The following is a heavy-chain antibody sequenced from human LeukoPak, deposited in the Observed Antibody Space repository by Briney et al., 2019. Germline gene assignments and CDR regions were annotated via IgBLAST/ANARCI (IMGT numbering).Heavy chain of an antibody. J-gene: IGHJ4*02. CDR2: IYTSGST. Sequence: SETLSLTCTVSGGSISSYYWSWIRQPAGKGLEWIGRIYTSGSTNYNPSLKSRVTMSVDTSKNQFSLKLSTVTAADTAVYYCARGLYYYDSSGYYQPETYYFDYWGQGTLVTVSS. CDR1: GGSISSYY. V-gene: IGHV4-4*07. D-gene: IGHD3-22*01. CDR3: ARGLYYYDSSGYYQPETYYFDY.